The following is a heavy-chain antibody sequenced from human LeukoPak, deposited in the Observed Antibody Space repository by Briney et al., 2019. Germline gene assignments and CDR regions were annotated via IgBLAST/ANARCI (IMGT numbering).Heavy chain of an antibody. CDR1: GASISSGSNY. V-gene: IGHV4-39*07. Sequence: SETLSLTCSVSGASISSGSNYWGWIRQPPGKTLEWIGSIYSSGSTYYNSSLQSRVIIIIDTPKNHFSLTLSSVTAADTAVYYCARVRCSGGSCPYYYYYYYMDVWGKGTTVTVSS. CDR3: ARVRCSGGSCPYYYYYYYMDV. J-gene: IGHJ6*03. CDR2: IYSSGST. D-gene: IGHD2-15*01.